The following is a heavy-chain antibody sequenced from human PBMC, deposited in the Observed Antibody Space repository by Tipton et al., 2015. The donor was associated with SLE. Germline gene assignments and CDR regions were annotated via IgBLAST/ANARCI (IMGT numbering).Heavy chain of an antibody. V-gene: IGHV4-4*07. CDR3: ARDSPTVAGTFDY. Sequence: GLVKPSETLSLTCTVSDGSISDYYWTWIRQPAGEGLEWIGRIYASGSTNYNPSLRSRAAMSVDTSKSHFSLKLTSVTAADSAVYYCARDSPTVAGTFDYWGQGALVIVSA. CDR1: DGSISDYY. J-gene: IGHJ4*02. CDR2: IYASGST. D-gene: IGHD6-19*01.